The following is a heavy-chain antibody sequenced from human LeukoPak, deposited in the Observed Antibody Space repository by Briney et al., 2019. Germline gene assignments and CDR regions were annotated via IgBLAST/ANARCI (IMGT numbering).Heavy chain of an antibody. J-gene: IGHJ4*02. V-gene: IGHV3-23*01. CDR3: VRETYYYGSSGYEVIGNFDY. D-gene: IGHD3-22*01. CDR1: GFTFSSYA. CDR2: ISGSGGSA. Sequence: HSGGSLRLSCAASGFTFSSYAMSWVRQAPGKGLEWVSAISGSGGSAYYADSVKGRFTTSRDNSKNTLYLQMNSLRAEDTAVYYCVRETYYYGSSGYEVIGNFDYWGQGTLVAVSS.